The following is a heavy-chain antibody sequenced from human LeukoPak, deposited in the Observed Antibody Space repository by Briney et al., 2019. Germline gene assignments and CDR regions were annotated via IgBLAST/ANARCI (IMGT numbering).Heavy chain of an antibody. J-gene: IGHJ4*02. CDR2: IKEDGGDK. CDR1: GFAFSRYW. Sequence: GGSLRLSCAASGFAFSRYWMTWGRQAPGKGLEWVANIKEDGGDKYYVDSVMGRFTISRDTAKNSLYLQMNSLRVEDTAVYFCARHLNWAFDYWGQGILVTVSS. D-gene: IGHD7-27*01. V-gene: IGHV3-7*01. CDR3: ARHLNWAFDY.